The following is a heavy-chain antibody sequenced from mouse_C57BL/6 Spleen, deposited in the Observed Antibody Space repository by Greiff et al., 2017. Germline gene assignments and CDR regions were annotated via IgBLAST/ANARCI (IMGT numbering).Heavy chain of an antibody. CDR1: GFTFSSYT. CDR2: ISGGGGNT. V-gene: IGHV5-9*01. Sequence: EVNVVESGGGLVKPGGSLKLSCAASGFTFSSYTMSWVRQTPEKRLEWVATISGGGGNTYYPDSVKGRFTISRDNAKNTLYLQMSSLRSEDTAWYYCARPEMDYWGQGTSVTVSS. CDR3: ARPEMDY. J-gene: IGHJ4*01.